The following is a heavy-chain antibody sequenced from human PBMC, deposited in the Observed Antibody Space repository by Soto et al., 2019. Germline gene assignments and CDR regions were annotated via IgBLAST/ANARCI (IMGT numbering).Heavy chain of an antibody. J-gene: IGHJ4*02. CDR1: GYAFSDYG. V-gene: IGHV1-18*04. D-gene: IGHD6-6*01. CDR2: ISSYNGNT. Sequence: HVRLVLSGDEVKKPGASVKVSCKASGYAFSDYGISWVRQAPGQGLEWIGWISSYNGNTNYAQKFQGRVTVTTDTSTTTAYMEVRSLRSDDTAVYYCARDHRYSSSFFDYWSQGTLITVSS. CDR3: ARDHRYSSSFFDY.